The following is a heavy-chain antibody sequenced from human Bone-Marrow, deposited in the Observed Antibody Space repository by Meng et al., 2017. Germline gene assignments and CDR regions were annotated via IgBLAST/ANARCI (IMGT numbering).Heavy chain of an antibody. V-gene: IGHV4-30-2*01. CDR3: ARGDGYNRYFDY. Sequence: QLQLPESGSGLVKPSQTLSITCAVSGGSISSDNYPWSWIRQPPGKGLESIGYIYHSGTAYYNPSLESRVTISVDRSKNQFSLNLSSVTAADTAVYYCARGDGYNRYFDYWGQGTLVTVSS. J-gene: IGHJ4*02. CDR2: IYHSGTA. CDR1: GGSISSDNYP. D-gene: IGHD5-24*01.